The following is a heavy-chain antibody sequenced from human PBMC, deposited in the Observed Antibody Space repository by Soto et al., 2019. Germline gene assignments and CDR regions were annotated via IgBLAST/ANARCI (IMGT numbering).Heavy chain of an antibody. J-gene: IGHJ4*02. Sequence: EVQLLESGGGLVQPGGSLRLSCVGSGFTFSSYAMTWVRQAPGKGLEWVSTIIDSGDSTYYADSVKGRFTISRDNSKNTLFLQRNSLRADDTAVYYCAKTMGALGYCSGSRCYAALHWGQGTLVTVSS. CDR3: AKTMGALGYCSGSRCYAALH. V-gene: IGHV3-23*01. CDR2: IIDSGDST. CDR1: GFTFSSYA. D-gene: IGHD2-15*01.